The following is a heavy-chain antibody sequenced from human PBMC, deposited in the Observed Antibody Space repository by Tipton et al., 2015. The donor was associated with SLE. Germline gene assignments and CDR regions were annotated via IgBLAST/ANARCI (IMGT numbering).Heavy chain of an antibody. J-gene: IGHJ4*02. V-gene: IGHV4-39*07. CDR1: GGSISSSSYY. D-gene: IGHD3-16*02. Sequence: TLSLTCTVSGGSISSSSYYWGWIRQPPGKGLEWIGSIYYSGSTNYNPSLKSRVTISVDTSKNQFSLKLSSVTAADTAVYYCARTQYTFGGVIAPFDYWGQGTLVTVSS. CDR2: IYYSGST. CDR3: ARTQYTFGGVIAPFDY.